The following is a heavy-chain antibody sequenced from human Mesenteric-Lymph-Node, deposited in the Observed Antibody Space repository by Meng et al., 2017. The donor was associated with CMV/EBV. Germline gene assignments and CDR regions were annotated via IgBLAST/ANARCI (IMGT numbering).Heavy chain of an antibody. J-gene: IGHJ4*02. V-gene: IGHV4-31*02. CDR3: ARAPRYCSSTSCHAYPDY. CDR1: ISSGSYY. D-gene: IGHD2-2*01. CDR2: IYHSGTT. Sequence: ISSGSYYWSGVRQHPGKGLEWIGYIYHSGTTYYNPSLKSRVSISVDTSKNQFSLKVNSVTAADTAVYYCARAPRYCSSTSCHAYPDYWGQGTLVTVSS.